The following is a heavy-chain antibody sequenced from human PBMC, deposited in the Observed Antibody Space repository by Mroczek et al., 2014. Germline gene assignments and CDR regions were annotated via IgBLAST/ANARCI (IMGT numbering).Heavy chain of an antibody. CDR1: GFTFSDHY. D-gene: IGHD1-26*01. CDR2: TRNKANSYTT. J-gene: IGHJ3*02. CDR3: ARAAVSGSYYGAFDI. V-gene: IGHV3-72*01. Sequence: ESGGGLVQPGGSLRLSCAASGFTFSDHYMDWVRQAPGKGLEWVGRTRNKANSYTTEYAASVKGRFTISRDDSKNSLYLQMNSLKTEDTAVYYCARAAVSGSYYGAFDIVGPRDNGHRLF.